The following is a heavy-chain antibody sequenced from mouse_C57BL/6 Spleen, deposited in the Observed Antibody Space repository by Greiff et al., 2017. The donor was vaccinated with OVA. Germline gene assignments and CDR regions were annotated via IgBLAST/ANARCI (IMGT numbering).Heavy chain of an antibody. V-gene: IGHV1-54*01. J-gene: IGHJ4*01. D-gene: IGHD1-1*01. CDR3: ARGGTTVVATRAMDY. CDR2: INPGSGGT. CDR1: GYAFTNYL. Sequence: QVQLKHSGAELVRPGTSVKVSCKASGYAFTNYLIEWVKQRPGQGLEWIGVINPGSGGTNYNEKFKGKATLTADKSSSTAYMQLSSLTSEDSAVYFCARGGTTVVATRAMDYWGQGTSVTVSS.